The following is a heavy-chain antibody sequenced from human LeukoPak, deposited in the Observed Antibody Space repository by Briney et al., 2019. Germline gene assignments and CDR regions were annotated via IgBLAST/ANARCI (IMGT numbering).Heavy chain of an antibody. CDR2: INPNSGGT. D-gene: IGHD3-10*01. V-gene: IGHV1-2*02. J-gene: IGHJ5*02. CDR3: ARPVRDTMVRGVTIKEAYNWFDP. CDR1: GYTFTGYY. Sequence: GASVKVSCKASGYTFTGYYMHWVRQAPGQGLEWMGWINPNSGGTNYAQKFQGRVTMTRDMSISTAYMELSRLRSDDTAVYYCARPVRDTMVRGVTIKEAYNWFDPWGQGTLVTVSS.